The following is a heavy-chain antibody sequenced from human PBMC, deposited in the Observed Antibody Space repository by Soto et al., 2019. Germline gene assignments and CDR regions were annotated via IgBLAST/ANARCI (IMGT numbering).Heavy chain of an antibody. Sequence: ASVKVSCKASGYTFTSYYMHWVRQAPGQGLEWMGIINPSGGSTSYAQKFQGRVTMTRDTSTSTVYMELSSLRSEDTAVYYCARDYSDSSGYQGAYYGMDVWGQGTTVTVSS. CDR2: INPSGGST. J-gene: IGHJ6*02. V-gene: IGHV1-46*01. D-gene: IGHD3-22*01. CDR1: GYTFTSYY. CDR3: ARDYSDSSGYQGAYYGMDV.